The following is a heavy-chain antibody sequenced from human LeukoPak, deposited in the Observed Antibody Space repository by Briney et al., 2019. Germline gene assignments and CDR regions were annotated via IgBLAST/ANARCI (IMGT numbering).Heavy chain of an antibody. V-gene: IGHV1-2*02. Sequence: ASVKVSCKTSGYTFSDYYIHWIRQAPGQGLEWVGWINPNSGDTDYAQKFQGRVTVTRDTSISTAYMELGGLRSDDTAVYYCARVDALNEYYDILTGYLAPWGYWGQGTLVTVSS. CDR1: GYTFSDYY. CDR2: INPNSGDT. CDR3: ARVDALNEYYDILTGYLAPWGY. D-gene: IGHD3-9*01. J-gene: IGHJ4*02.